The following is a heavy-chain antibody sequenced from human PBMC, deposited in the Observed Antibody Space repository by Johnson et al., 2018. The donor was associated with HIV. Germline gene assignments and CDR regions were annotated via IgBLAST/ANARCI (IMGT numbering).Heavy chain of an antibody. CDR1: GFTFSSYD. CDR2: IPGINDSG. CDR3: AKGIMNWDDDAFDV. J-gene: IGHJ3*01. V-gene: IGHV3-23*04. D-gene: IGHD1-1*01. Sequence: VQLVESGGGVVQPGRSLRLSCAASGFTFSSYDMNWVRQAPGKGLEWVSGIPGINDSGQYADSVKGRFTISRDNSKNTLYLQMNSLRAEDTAVYYCAKGIMNWDDDAFDVWGLGTMVTVSS.